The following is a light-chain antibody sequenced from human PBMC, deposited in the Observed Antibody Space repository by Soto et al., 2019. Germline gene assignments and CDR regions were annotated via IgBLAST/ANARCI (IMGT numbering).Light chain of an antibody. V-gene: IGKV3-11*01. J-gene: IGKJ1*01. CDR3: QQRSGWT. Sequence: EIVLTQSPATLSLSPGERATLSCRASQSVSSYLAWYQQKPGQAPRLLIYDASNRATGIPARFSGSGSGTDFTLTISSLEPEEFAVYYCQQRSGWTFGQGTKVEIK. CDR1: QSVSSY. CDR2: DAS.